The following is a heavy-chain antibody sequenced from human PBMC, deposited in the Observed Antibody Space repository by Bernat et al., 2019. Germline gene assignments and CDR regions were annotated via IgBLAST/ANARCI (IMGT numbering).Heavy chain of an antibody. V-gene: IGHV3-66*04. J-gene: IGHJ5*02. CDR3: ARQDDFWSGFVV. Sequence: EVQLVESGGGLVQPGGSLRLSCAASGFTVSSNYMSWVRQAPGKGLECVSIINSDGSTYYADSVKGRFTSSRDNSKNTLFLQMSSLRAEDMAVYYCARQDDFWSGFVVWGQGTLVTVSS. CDR1: GFTVSSNY. D-gene: IGHD3-3*01. CDR2: INSDGST.